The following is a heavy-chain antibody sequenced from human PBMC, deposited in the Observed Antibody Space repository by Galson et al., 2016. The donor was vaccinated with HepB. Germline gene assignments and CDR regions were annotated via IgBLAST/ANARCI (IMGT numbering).Heavy chain of an antibody. CDR1: GFTFSRST. Sequence: SVKVSCKASGFTFSRSTVQWVRQARGQRLEWIGWIVVDSGDTGSAQTFHERVTITRDKSTSTAFLELHSLRSEDTAVYYCAAGWLRWDPDFDYWGRGTLVTVSS. V-gene: IGHV1-58*01. CDR2: IVVDSGDT. J-gene: IGHJ4*02. CDR3: AAGWLRWDPDFDY. D-gene: IGHD4-23*01.